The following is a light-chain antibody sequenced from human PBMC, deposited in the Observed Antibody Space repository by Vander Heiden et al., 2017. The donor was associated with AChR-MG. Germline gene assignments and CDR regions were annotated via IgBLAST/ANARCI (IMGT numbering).Light chain of an antibody. Sequence: EIVLTQSPATLSVSPGERASLSCRASQSISSNLVWYQQKRGQAPRLLIYGATTRATGIPARFSGSGSGTEFTLTISSLQSEDFAVYYCQQYENWPYSFGQGTKLEIK. CDR2: GAT. CDR1: QSISSN. J-gene: IGKJ2*01. CDR3: QQYENWPYS. V-gene: IGKV3-15*01.